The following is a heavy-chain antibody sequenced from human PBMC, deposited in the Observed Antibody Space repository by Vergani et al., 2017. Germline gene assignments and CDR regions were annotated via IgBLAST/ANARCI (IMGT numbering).Heavy chain of an antibody. D-gene: IGHD3-16*02. V-gene: IGHV1-3*01. J-gene: IGHJ4*02. CDR3: AREGFYDYVWGSYRLRGGYYFDY. CDR2: INAGNGNT. Sequence: QVQLVQSGAEVKTPGASVKVSCKASGYTLTSYAMHWVRQAPGQRLEWMGWINAGNGNTKYSQKFQGRVTITRDTSACTAYMELGSLRSEDTAVYYCAREGFYDYVWGSYRLRGGYYFDYWGQGTLVTVSS. CDR1: GYTLTSYA.